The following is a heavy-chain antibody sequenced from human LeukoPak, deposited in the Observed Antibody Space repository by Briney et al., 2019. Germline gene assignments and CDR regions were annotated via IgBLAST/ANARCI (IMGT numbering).Heavy chain of an antibody. Sequence: SETLSLTCAVSGYSISSGYYWGWIRQPPGNGLEWIGSIYHSGSTYYNPSLKSRVTISVDTSKNQFSLKLSSVTAADTAVYYCASGSYYFDYCGQGTLVTVSS. D-gene: IGHD1-26*01. CDR1: GYSISSGYY. CDR3: ASGSYYFDY. J-gene: IGHJ4*02. V-gene: IGHV4-38-2*01. CDR2: IYHSGST.